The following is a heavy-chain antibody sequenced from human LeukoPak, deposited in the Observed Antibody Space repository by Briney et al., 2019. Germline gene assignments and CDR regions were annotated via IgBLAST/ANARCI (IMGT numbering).Heavy chain of an antibody. CDR3: AKDRMTLVRGAVTR. J-gene: IGHJ4*02. V-gene: IGHV3-23*01. Sequence: GGSLRLSCAASGLTFSSYAMSWVRQAPGKGLEWVSASSGSGDSTSYADSVKGRFTISRDNSKNTLYLQMYSLRAEDTAIYYCAKDRMTLVRGAVTRWGQGTLVTVSS. D-gene: IGHD3-10*01. CDR2: SSGSGDST. CDR1: GLTFSSYA.